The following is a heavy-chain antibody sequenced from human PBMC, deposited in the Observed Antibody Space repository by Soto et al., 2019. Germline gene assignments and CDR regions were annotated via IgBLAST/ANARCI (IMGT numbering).Heavy chain of an antibody. CDR3: ARKSSSSSDYYYGMDV. D-gene: IGHD6-6*01. CDR2: IYPGDSDT. J-gene: IGHJ6*02. Sequence: GESLKLSCKGSGYSFTSYWIGWVRQMPGKGLEWMGIIYPGDSDTRYSPSFQGQVTISADKSISTAYLQWSSLKASDTAMYYCARKSSSSSDYYYGMDVWGQGTTVTVSS. V-gene: IGHV5-51*01. CDR1: GYSFTSYW.